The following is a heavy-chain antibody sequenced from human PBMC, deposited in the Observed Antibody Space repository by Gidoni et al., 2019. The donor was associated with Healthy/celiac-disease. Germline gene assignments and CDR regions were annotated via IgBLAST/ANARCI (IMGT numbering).Heavy chain of an antibody. CDR3: ARGGITGTTGGDY. D-gene: IGHD1-7*01. V-gene: IGHV3-20*01. CDR2: INWNGGST. Sequence: EVQLVESGGGVVRPGGFPTLSCAGSGFTFDDYGMSWGRQAPGKGLEWVSGINWNGGSTGYGDSVKGRFTISRDNAKSSLYLQMNSLRAEDTALYHCARGGITGTTGGDYWGQGTLVTVSS. J-gene: IGHJ4*02. CDR1: GFTFDDYG.